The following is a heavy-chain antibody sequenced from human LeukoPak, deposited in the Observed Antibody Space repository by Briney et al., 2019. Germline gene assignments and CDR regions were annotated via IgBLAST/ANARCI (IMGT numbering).Heavy chain of an antibody. D-gene: IGHD2-2*01. CDR2: ISAYNGNT. CDR3: ARLSYCSSTSCYSSSVSNYYYYYMDV. Sequence: GASVKVSCKASGYTFTSYGISWVRQAPGQGLEWMGWISAYNGNTNYAQKLQGRVTMTTDTSTSTAYMELRSLRSDDTAVYYCARLSYCSSTSCYSSSVSNYYYYYMDVWGKGTTVTVSS. CDR1: GYTFTSYG. V-gene: IGHV1-18*01. J-gene: IGHJ6*03.